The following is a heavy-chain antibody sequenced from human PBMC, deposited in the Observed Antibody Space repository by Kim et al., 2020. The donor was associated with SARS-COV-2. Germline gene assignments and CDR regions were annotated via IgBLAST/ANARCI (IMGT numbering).Heavy chain of an antibody. V-gene: IGHV3-9*01. Sequence: GGSLRLSCAASGFTFGDYAMHWVRQAPGKGLEWVSGISWNSGSIGYADSVKGRFTISRDNAKNSLYLQMNSLRAEDTALYYCAKDKIVFPESIVGATTFDYWGQRALVTVSS. J-gene: IGHJ4*02. CDR1: GFTFGDYA. CDR2: ISWNSGSI. D-gene: IGHD1-26*01. CDR3: AKDKIVFPESIVGATTFDY.